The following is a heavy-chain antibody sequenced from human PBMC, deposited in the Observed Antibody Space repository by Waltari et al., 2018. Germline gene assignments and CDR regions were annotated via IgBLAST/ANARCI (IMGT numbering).Heavy chain of an antibody. J-gene: IGHJ4*01. CDR1: GFTFRNYE. CDR3: ARGEGGANEY. Sequence: EVQLVESGGGLVQPGGSLSLLCAASGFTFRNYEMNWVRQAPGKGLEWVSYISSGASTIFYADSVKGRFTISRDNAKNSVYLEMNSLRADDTAIYYCARGEGGANEYWGQGTLVTVSS. D-gene: IGHD1-26*01. V-gene: IGHV3-48*03. CDR2: ISSGASTI.